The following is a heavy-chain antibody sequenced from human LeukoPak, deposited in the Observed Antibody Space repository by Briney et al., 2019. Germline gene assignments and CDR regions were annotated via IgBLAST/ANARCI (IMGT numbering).Heavy chain of an antibody. CDR1: GYTFTSYD. J-gene: IGHJ6*03. CDR2: MNPNSGNT. CDR3: ARGTELVRYYYYYMDV. D-gene: IGHD6-13*01. Sequence: ASVKVSCKASGYTFTSYDINWVRQATGQGLEWMGWMNPNSGNTGYAQKFQGRVTMTRNTSISTAYMELSSLRSGDTAVYYCARGTELVRYYYYYMDVWGKGTTVTVSS. V-gene: IGHV1-8*01.